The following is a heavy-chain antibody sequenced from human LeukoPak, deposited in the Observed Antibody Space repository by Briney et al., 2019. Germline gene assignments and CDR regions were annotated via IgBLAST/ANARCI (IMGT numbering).Heavy chain of an antibody. CDR2: ISSSSSYI. J-gene: IGHJ4*02. Sequence: GGSLRLSCAASGFTFSSYSMNWARQAPGRGLEWVSSISSSSSYIYYADSVKGRFTISRDNAKNSLYLQMNSLRAEDTAVYYCARVNVVDDYWGQGTLVTVSS. V-gene: IGHV3-21*01. CDR1: GFTFSSYS. D-gene: IGHD2-2*01. CDR3: ARVNVVDDY.